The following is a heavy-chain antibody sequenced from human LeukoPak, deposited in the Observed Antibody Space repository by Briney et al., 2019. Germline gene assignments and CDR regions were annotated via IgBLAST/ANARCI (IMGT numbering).Heavy chain of an antibody. J-gene: IGHJ4*02. Sequence: PGGSLRLSCAASGFTVSSSYMSWVRQAPGKGLEWVSVIYSGGSTYYADSVKGRFTISRDNSKNTLYLQMNSLRAEDTAVYYCAGSRIAAAGTLDYWGQGTLVTVSS. CDR1: GFTVSSSY. V-gene: IGHV3-53*01. CDR2: IYSGGST. D-gene: IGHD6-13*01. CDR3: AGSRIAAAGTLDY.